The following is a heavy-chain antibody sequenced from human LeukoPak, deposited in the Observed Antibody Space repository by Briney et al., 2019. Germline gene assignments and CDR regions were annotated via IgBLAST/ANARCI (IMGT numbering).Heavy chain of an antibody. CDR3: ARYSDRGEWYPCH. CDR1: GFTVSSKY. Sequence: GSLRLSCAASGFTVSSKYMSWVRQAPGKGLEWVSVIYSGGSTYYADSVKGRFTISRDNSKNTLYLQMNSLRAEDTAVYYCARYSDRGEWYPCHWGQGTLVTVSS. V-gene: IGHV3-66*01. J-gene: IGHJ4*02. CDR2: IYSGGST. D-gene: IGHD3-3*01.